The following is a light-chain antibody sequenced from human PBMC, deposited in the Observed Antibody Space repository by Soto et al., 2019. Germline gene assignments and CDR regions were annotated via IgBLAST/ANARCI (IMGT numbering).Light chain of an antibody. J-gene: IGKJ2*01. CDR1: QGIFDD. Sequence: DIQMTQSPSSLSASVGDRVTITCRASQGIFDDLGWYQQKPGKAPKRLIYAASSLQSGVPSRFSGSGSGTEFTLTISSLQPEDFATYYCHQYYTTPYTFGQGTKLEI. CDR3: HQYYTTPYT. V-gene: IGKV1-17*01. CDR2: AAS.